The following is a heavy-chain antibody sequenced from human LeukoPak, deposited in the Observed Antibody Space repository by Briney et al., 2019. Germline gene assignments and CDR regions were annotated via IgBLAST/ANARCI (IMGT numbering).Heavy chain of an antibody. D-gene: IGHD2-2*01. CDR2: TSASGGIT. J-gene: IGHJ4*02. V-gene: IGHV3-23*01. CDR3: AKSTSNWSPFDY. CDR1: GFTFSSYA. Sequence: GGSLRLSCAASGFTFSSYAMSWVRQAPGKGLEWVSATSASGGITYYANSVKGRFTISRDNSKNTLYLQMNSLRAEDTAVYHCAKSTSNWSPFDYWGQGTLVTVSS.